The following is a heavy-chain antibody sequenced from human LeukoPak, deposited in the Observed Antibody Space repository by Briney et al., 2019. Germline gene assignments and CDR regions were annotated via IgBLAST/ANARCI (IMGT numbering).Heavy chain of an antibody. Sequence: ASVKVSCKASGYTFTGYYMHWVRQAPGQGLEWMGWINPNSGGTNYAQKFQGRVTMTRDTSISTAYMELSRLRSDDTAAYYCARVAPRYCSSTSCYGFDYWGQGTLVTVSS. CDR1: GYTFTGYY. V-gene: IGHV1-2*02. D-gene: IGHD2-2*01. CDR2: INPNSGGT. CDR3: ARVAPRYCSSTSCYGFDY. J-gene: IGHJ4*02.